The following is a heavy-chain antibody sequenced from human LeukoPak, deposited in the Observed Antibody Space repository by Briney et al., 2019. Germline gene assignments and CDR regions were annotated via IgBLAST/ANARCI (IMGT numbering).Heavy chain of an antibody. Sequence: PGGSLRLSCAASGFTFSSYEMNWVRQAPGKGLEWVSYISSSGSTIYYADSVKGRFTISRDNAKNSLYLQMNSLRAEDTAVYYCARDSGPPRRLYYWGQGTLVTVSS. CDR2: ISSSGSTI. CDR3: ARDSGPPRRLYY. V-gene: IGHV3-48*03. CDR1: GFTFSSYE. D-gene: IGHD6-6*01. J-gene: IGHJ4*02.